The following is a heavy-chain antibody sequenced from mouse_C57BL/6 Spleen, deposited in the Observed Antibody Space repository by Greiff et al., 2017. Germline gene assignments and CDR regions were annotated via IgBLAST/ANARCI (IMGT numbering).Heavy chain of an antibody. CDR3: ATGITTVVARYFDG. J-gene: IGHJ1*03. CDR2: IYPGDGDH. Sequence: VKLQQSGAELVKPGASVKISCKASGYAFRSYWLNWVKQRPGKGLEWIGQIYPGDGDHNSNGKFKGKATLTADKSSSTAYMQLSSLTSEDSAVYFCATGITTVVARYFDGWGTGTTVTVSS. CDR1: GYAFRSYW. D-gene: IGHD1-1*01. V-gene: IGHV1-80*01.